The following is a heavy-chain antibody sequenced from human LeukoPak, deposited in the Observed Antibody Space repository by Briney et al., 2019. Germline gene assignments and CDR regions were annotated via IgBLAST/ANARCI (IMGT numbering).Heavy chain of an antibody. V-gene: IGHV4-59*12. J-gene: IGHJ4*02. CDR1: GGSISSYY. CDR3: ARDAGDRYRIAAADFDY. CDR2: IYYSGST. Sequence: SETLSLTCTVSGGSISSYYWSWIRQPPGKGLEWIGYIYYSGSTNYNPSLKSRVTISVDTSKNQFSLKLSSVTAADTAVYYCARDAGDRYRIAAADFDYWGQGTLVTVSS. D-gene: IGHD6-13*01.